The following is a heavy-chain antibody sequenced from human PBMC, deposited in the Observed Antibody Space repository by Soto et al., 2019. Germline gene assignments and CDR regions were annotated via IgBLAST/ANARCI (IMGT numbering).Heavy chain of an antibody. J-gene: IGHJ5*02. CDR2: IHYSGST. Sequence: QVLLQESGPGLVKPSETLSLTCTVSGGSINNYYWNCIRQPPGKGLEWIGSIHYSGSTNYKPSLKSRVTVSVDTSKNQFSLKLNSVTAADTAVYYCATGRFSVLVRGVFIFDPWGQGSLVTVSS. D-gene: IGHD3-10*01. CDR3: ATGRFSVLVRGVFIFDP. V-gene: IGHV4-59*01. CDR1: GGSINNYY.